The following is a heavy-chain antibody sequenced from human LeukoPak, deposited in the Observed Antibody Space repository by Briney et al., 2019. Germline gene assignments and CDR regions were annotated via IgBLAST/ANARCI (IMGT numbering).Heavy chain of an antibody. CDR3: ARACRPSNSWFDP. Sequence: SETLSLTCGVSGHSFSSDSFWGWIRQPPGQGLEWIGSIHERGSTFYNPSLKSRVTISIDTSRNQFSLNVNSVTAADTAVYYCARACRPSNSWFDPWGQGTVVTVSS. CDR2: IHERGST. D-gene: IGHD6-6*01. J-gene: IGHJ5*02. V-gene: IGHV4-38-2*01. CDR1: GHSFSSDSF.